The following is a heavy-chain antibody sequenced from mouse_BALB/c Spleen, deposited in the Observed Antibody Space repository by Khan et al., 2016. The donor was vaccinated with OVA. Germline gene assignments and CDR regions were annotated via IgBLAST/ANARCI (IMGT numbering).Heavy chain of an antibody. CDR1: GYTFTNYG. CDR3: ARSNSYWYFDV. V-gene: IGHV9-3-1*01. CDR2: INTYTGQP. J-gene: IGHJ1*01. Sequence: QFQLVQSGPELKKPGETVKISCTASGYTFTNYGMNWVKQAPGKGLKWMGWINTYTGQPTYPDEFKGRFAFSLETSASTAYLQINNLNNEDTATYFCARSNSYWYFDVWGAGTTVIVSS. D-gene: IGHD4-1*02.